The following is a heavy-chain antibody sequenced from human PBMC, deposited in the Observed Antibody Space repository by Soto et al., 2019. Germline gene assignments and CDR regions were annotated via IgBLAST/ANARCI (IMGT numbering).Heavy chain of an antibody. CDR1: GYTFTGYA. Sequence: ASVKVSCKASGYTFTGYAMHWVRQAPGQRLEWMGWINAGNGNTKYSQKFQGRVTITRDTSASTAYMGLSSLRSEDTAVYYCASGAVAGPRQSKAIDYWVQGTLVTVSS. D-gene: IGHD6-19*01. J-gene: IGHJ4*02. V-gene: IGHV1-3*01. CDR3: ASGAVAGPRQSKAIDY. CDR2: INAGNGNT.